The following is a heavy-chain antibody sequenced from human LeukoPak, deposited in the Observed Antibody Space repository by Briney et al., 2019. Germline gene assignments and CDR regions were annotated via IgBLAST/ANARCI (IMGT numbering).Heavy chain of an antibody. CDR3: ARDYPYVWGRYRPVPLYYGMDV. CDR1: GFTFSDYY. J-gene: IGHJ6*02. V-gene: IGHV3-11*01. Sequence: GGSLRLSCAASGFTFSDYYMSWIRQAPGKGLEWVSYISSSGSTVYYADSVKGRFTISRDNAKNSLYLQMNSLRAEDTAVYYCARDYPYVWGRYRPVPLYYGMDVWGQGTTVTVSS. D-gene: IGHD3-16*02. CDR2: ISSSGSTV.